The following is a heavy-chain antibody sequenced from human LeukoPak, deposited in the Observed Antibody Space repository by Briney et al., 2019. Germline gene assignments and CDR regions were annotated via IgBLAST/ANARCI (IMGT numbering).Heavy chain of an antibody. Sequence: ASVNLSYNASGRTFSSYAISWVRQAPGQGLEWMGRIIPIFGIANYAQKFQGRVTITADKSTSTAYLELSSLGSEDTAVYYCARDAGRDDSSGYSSAPFGYGGEGTLLSVSS. D-gene: IGHD3-22*01. V-gene: IGHV1-69*04. CDR2: IIPIFGIA. CDR1: GRTFSSYA. J-gene: IGHJ4*02. CDR3: ARDAGRDDSSGYSSAPFGY.